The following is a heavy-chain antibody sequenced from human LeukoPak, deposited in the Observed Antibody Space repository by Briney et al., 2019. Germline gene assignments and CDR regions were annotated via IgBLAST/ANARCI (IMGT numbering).Heavy chain of an antibody. CDR3: ARPARPYYYYYYMDV. Sequence: GGSLRLSCAASGFTFSSYAMHWVRQAPGKGLEWVAVISYDGSNKYYADSVKGRFTISRGNSKNTLYLQMNSLRAEDTAVYYCARPARPYYYYYYMDVWGKGTTVTVSS. J-gene: IGHJ6*03. D-gene: IGHD6-6*01. CDR1: GFTFSSYA. V-gene: IGHV3-30*04. CDR2: ISYDGSNK.